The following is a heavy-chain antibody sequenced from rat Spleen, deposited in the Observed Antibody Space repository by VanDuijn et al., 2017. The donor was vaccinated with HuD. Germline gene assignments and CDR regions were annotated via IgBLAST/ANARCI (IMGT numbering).Heavy chain of an antibody. J-gene: IGHJ2*01. CDR2: ISYDGSNT. V-gene: IGHV5-7*01. Sequence: EVQLVESDGGLVQPGRSLKLSCAASGFTFSDYNMAWVRQAPRKGLDGVATISYDGSNTYYRDSVKGRFTISRDNAKSTLYLQMDSLRSEDTATYYCAREAGIPFHYFDYWGRGVMVTVSS. CDR1: GFTFSDYN. D-gene: IGHD1-4*01. CDR3: AREAGIPFHYFDY.